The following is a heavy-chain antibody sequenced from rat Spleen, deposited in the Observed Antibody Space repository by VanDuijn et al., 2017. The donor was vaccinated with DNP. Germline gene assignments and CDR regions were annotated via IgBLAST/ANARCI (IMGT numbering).Heavy chain of an antibody. D-gene: IGHD4-4*01. Sequence: EVQLVESGGGLIQPGRSLKLSCAASEFTFSDYYMAWVRQAPTKGLEWVASISYGGDTTYYRDSVKGRFTISRDNAKNSLYLQMDSLRSEDKATYFCTTRNSGFGGYFDYWGQGVMVTVSS. J-gene: IGHJ2*01. V-gene: IGHV5-20*01. CDR1: EFTFSDYY. CDR2: ISYGGDTT. CDR3: TTRNSGFGGYFDY.